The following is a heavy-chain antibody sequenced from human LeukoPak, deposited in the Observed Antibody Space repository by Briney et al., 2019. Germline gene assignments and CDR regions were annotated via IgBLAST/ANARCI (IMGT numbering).Heavy chain of an antibody. CDR3: ARDLNYYDSSGYYYFDY. CDR2: ISSSSYI. J-gene: IGHJ4*02. D-gene: IGHD3-22*01. Sequence: PGGSLRLSCAASGFTFSSYSMNWVRQAPGKGLEWVSSISSSSYIYYADSVKGRFTISRDNAKNSLYLQMNSLRAEDTAVYYCARDLNYYDSSGYYYFDYWGQGTLVTVSS. CDR1: GFTFSSYS. V-gene: IGHV3-21*01.